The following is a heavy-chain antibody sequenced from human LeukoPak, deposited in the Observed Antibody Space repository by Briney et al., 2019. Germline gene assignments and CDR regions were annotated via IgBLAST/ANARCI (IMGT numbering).Heavy chain of an antibody. Sequence: SETLSLTCTVSGGSIINYYWSWIRQSAGTGLEWVGRIYITGSTKYNPSLQSRLSMSVDTSKNQFSLRLTSVSAADTAVYYCARLKYYDSTGYSPGYYMDVWGKGITVTVSS. J-gene: IGHJ6*03. CDR2: IYITGST. D-gene: IGHD3-22*01. V-gene: IGHV4-4*07. CDR1: GGSIINYY. CDR3: ARLKYYDSTGYSPGYYMDV.